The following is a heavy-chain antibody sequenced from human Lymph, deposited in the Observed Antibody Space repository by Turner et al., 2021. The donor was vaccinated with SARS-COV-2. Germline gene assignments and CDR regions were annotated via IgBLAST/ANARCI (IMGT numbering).Heavy chain of an antibody. D-gene: IGHD4-17*01. Sequence: QVQLPESGPGLVQPSETLSLTCTVSGGSISVYYWSWIRQPPGKGLECIGYIYYSGSTNYNPSLKSRVTISVDTSKHQFSLKLSSVTAADTAVYYCARDRTSYGDYWAGYYYGMDVWGQGNTVTVSS. V-gene: IGHV4-59*01. CDR2: IYYSGST. J-gene: IGHJ6*02. CDR1: GGSISVYY. CDR3: ARDRTSYGDYWAGYYYGMDV.